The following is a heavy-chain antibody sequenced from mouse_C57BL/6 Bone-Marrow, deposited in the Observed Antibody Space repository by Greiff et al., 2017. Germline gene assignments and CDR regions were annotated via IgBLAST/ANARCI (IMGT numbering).Heavy chain of an antibody. Sequence: VQLVESGAELVRPGASVTLSCKASGYTFTDYEMHWVKQTPVHGLEWIGAIDPETGGTAYNQKFKGKAILTADKSSSTAYMELRSLTSEDSAVYYCTRDDRYYAMDYWGQGTSVTVSS. D-gene: IGHD2-3*01. J-gene: IGHJ4*01. CDR3: TRDDRYYAMDY. CDR1: GYTFTDYE. CDR2: IDPETGGT. V-gene: IGHV1-15*01.